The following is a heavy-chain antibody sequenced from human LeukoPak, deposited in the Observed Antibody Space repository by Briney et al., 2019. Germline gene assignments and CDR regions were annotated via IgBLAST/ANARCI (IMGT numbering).Heavy chain of an antibody. D-gene: IGHD3-22*01. CDR1: GFTFSSYA. CDR3: ARHSSGYYHYDY. V-gene: IGHV3-23*01. J-gene: IGHJ4*02. Sequence: SGGSLRLSCAASGFTFSSYAMSWVRQAPGKGLEWVSAISGSGGSTYYADSVKGRFTISRDNSKNTLHLQMNSLRAEDTAVYYCARHSSGYYHYDYWGPGTPVTVAS. CDR2: ISGSGGST.